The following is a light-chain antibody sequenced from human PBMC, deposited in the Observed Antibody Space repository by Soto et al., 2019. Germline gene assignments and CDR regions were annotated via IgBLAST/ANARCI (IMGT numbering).Light chain of an antibody. CDR2: AAS. V-gene: IGKV1-39*01. CDR1: QSISSY. CDR3: QQSYSTHWT. Sequence: DIQMTQSPSSLSASVGDRVTITCRASQSISSYLNWYQQKPGKAPKLVIYAASSLQSGVPSRFSGSGSGTDFTLTISSLQPEDFATYYCQQSYSTHWTFGQGTKVEIK. J-gene: IGKJ1*01.